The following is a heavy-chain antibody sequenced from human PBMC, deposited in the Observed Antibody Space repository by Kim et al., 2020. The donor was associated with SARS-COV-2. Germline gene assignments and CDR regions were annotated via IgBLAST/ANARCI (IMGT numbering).Heavy chain of an antibody. Sequence: GGSLRLSCAASGFTFDDYAMHWVRQAPGKGLEWVSLISGDGGSTYYADSVKGRFTISRDNSKNSLYLQMNSLRTEDTALYYCAKAGVGYCSSTSCYASYYYGMDVWGQGTTVTVSS. J-gene: IGHJ6*02. CDR1: GFTFDDYA. V-gene: IGHV3-43*02. CDR3: AKAGVGYCSSTSCYASYYYGMDV. CDR2: ISGDGGST. D-gene: IGHD2-2*01.